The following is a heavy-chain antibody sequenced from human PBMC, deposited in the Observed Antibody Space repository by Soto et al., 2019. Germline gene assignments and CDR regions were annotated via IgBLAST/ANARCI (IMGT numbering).Heavy chain of an antibody. J-gene: IGHJ4*02. D-gene: IGHD2-2*01. Sequence: PSETLSLTCTVSGGSISCSYWSWIRQPPGKGLEWIGYIYDSGSTYYNSSLKSRVTMSVDTSKNQFSLKLSSVTAADTAVYYCARQLLYWGQGTPVTVS. V-gene: IGHV4-59*08. CDR2: IYDSGST. CDR3: ARQLLY. CDR1: GGSISCSY.